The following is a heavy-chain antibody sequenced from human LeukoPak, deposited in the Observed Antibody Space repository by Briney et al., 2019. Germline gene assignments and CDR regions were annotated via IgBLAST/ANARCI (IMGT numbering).Heavy chain of an antibody. CDR1: GGSFSGYY. V-gene: IGHV4-34*01. CDR2: INHSGST. CDR3: ARGRGYCSSTSCYKYFDY. Sequence: SETLSLTCAVYGGSFSGYYWSWIRQPPGKGLEWIGEINHSGSTNYNPSLKSRVTISVDTSKYQFSLKLSSVTAADTAVYYCARGRGYCSSTSCYKYFDYWGQGTLVTVSS. J-gene: IGHJ4*02. D-gene: IGHD2-2*02.